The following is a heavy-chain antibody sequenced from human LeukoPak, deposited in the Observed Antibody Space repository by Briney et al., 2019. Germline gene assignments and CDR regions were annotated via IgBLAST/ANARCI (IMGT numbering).Heavy chain of an antibody. CDR1: GFIFRNYA. CDR2: ISGGGGSK. J-gene: IGHJ4*02. V-gene: IGHV3-23*01. D-gene: IGHD4-17*01. CDR3: AKEHDYGVGYFDF. Sequence: GGSLRLSCAASGFIFRNYAMSWVRPAPGRGLEWVSAISGGGGSKYYADSVKGRFTISRDNSKNTLYLQMNSLRAEDMAVYYCAKEHDYGVGYFDFWGQGTLVTVSS.